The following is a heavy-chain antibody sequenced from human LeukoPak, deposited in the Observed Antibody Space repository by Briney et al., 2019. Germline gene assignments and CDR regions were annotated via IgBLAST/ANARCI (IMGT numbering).Heavy chain of an antibody. CDR2: ISSSGSTI. CDR1: GFTFSDYY. CDR3: ARQRRYCSGDNCYQRTFDY. D-gene: IGHD2-15*01. V-gene: IGHV3-11*04. J-gene: IGHJ4*02. Sequence: GSLRLSCAASGFTFSDYYMSWIRQAPGKGLEWVSYISSSGSTIYYADSVKGRFTISRDNAKNSLYLQMNSLRAEDTAVYYCARQRRYCSGDNCYQRTFDYWGQGTLVTVSS.